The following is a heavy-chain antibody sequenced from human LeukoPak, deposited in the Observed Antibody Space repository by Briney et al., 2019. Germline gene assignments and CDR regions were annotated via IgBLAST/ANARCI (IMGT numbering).Heavy chain of an antibody. CDR3: ARDRPPREL. J-gene: IGHJ4*02. CDR2: IYSSGST. D-gene: IGHD1-26*01. Sequence: GGSLRLSRAASGFTVSSNYMSWVRQAPGKGLEWVSVIYSSGSTYYADSVKGRFTISRDNSKNTLYLQMNSLRAEDTAVYYCARDRPPRELWGQGTLVTVSS. CDR1: GFTVSSNY. V-gene: IGHV3-66*03.